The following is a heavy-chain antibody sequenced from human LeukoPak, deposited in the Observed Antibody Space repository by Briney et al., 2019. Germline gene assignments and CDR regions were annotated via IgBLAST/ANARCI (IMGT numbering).Heavy chain of an antibody. D-gene: IGHD2-21*01. CDR1: GFIFSHYG. CDR3: VVVLVPATVWHFDL. J-gene: IGHJ2*01. V-gene: IGHV3-33*01. CDR2: VWPDGNKK. Sequence: GTSLRLSCATSGFIFSHYGFHWVRQTPGRGLEWLSVVWPDGNKKYYADSVEGRFTVSKDNSENTLYLQMNSLTVEDTAMYYCVVVLVPATVWHFDLWGRGTLVTVSS.